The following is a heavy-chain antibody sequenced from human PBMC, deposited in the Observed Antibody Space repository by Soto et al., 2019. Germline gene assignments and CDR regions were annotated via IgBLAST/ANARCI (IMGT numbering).Heavy chain of an antibody. Sequence: PGESLKISCKGSGYSFTSYWSGWVRQMPGKGLEWMGIIYPGDSDTRYSPSFQGQVTISADKSISTAYLQWSSLKASDTAMYYCATSYYYDSSGENTFDYWGQGTLVTVSS. CDR2: IYPGDSDT. V-gene: IGHV5-51*01. CDR1: GYSFTSYW. CDR3: ATSYYYDSSGENTFDY. J-gene: IGHJ4*02. D-gene: IGHD3-22*01.